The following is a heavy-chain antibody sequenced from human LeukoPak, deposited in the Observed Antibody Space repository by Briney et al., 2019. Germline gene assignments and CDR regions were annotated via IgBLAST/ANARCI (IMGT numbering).Heavy chain of an antibody. V-gene: IGHV1-8*02. J-gene: IGHJ3*02. CDR1: GYTFTSYD. Sequence: GASVKVSCKASGYTFTSYDINWVRQATGQGLEWMGWMNPNSGNTGYAQKFQGRVTMTRNTSISTAYMELSSLRSEDTAVYYCATRGRDLVGATWAFDIWGQGTMVTVSS. CDR3: ATRGRDLVGATWAFDI. D-gene: IGHD1-26*01. CDR2: MNPNSGNT.